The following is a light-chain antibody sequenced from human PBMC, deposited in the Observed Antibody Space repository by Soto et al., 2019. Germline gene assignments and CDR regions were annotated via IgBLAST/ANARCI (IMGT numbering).Light chain of an antibody. CDR3: QHYNSYSEA. CDR2: KAS. Sequence: DLQMTQSPSTLSGSVGARVTITCRASQTISSWLAWYQQKPGKAPKLLIYKASTLKSGVPSRFSGSGSGTELTITISSLQPDDFETYDGQHYNSYSEAFGQGTKVDIK. J-gene: IGKJ1*01. V-gene: IGKV1-5*03. CDR1: QTISSW.